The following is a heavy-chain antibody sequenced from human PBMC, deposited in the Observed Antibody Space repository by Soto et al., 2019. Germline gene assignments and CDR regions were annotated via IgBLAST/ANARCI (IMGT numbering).Heavy chain of an antibody. D-gene: IGHD5-12*01. CDR2: IIPIFGTA. Sequence: QVQLVQSGAEVKKPGSSVKVSCKASGGTFSSYAISWVRQAPGQGLEWMGGIIPIFGTANYAQKFQGRVTITAYESTSTAYMELSSLRSEDTAVYYCARDRSRNGYNYRAFDIWGQGAMVTFS. V-gene: IGHV1-69*01. J-gene: IGHJ3*02. CDR1: GGTFSSYA. CDR3: ARDRSRNGYNYRAFDI.